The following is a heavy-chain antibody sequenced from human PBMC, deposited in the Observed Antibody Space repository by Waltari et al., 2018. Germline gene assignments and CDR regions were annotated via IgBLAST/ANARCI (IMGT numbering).Heavy chain of an antibody. V-gene: IGHV1-24*01. Sequence: QVQLVQSGAEVKKPGASVKVSCKLSGYTLTELSMHWVQQAPGKGLEWMGGFDPEDDETIYAQRFQGRVTMTEDTSTDTAYMELSSLRYEDTAVYYCATDRVGTMFGATIYYYALDVWGQGTTVTVSS. CDR3: ATDRVGTMFGATIYYYALDV. CDR2: FDPEDDET. J-gene: IGHJ6*02. D-gene: IGHD3-3*01. CDR1: GYTLTELS.